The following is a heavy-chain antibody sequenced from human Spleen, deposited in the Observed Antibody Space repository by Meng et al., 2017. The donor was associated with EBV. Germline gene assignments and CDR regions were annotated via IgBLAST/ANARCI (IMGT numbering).Heavy chain of an antibody. CDR1: CGSVRRGSYY. J-gene: IGHJ4*02. CDR2: IYHSGST. V-gene: IGHV4-61*01. D-gene: IGHD6-19*01. Sequence: PGLCMLSATPPLPFTVSCGSVRRGSYYWSWIRQPPGKGLEWIGYIYHSGSTKYNPSLTSRVTISVDTSKNQFSLNLRSVTAADTAVYYCARDGYSSGIDYWGQGTLVTVSS. CDR3: ARDGYSSGIDY.